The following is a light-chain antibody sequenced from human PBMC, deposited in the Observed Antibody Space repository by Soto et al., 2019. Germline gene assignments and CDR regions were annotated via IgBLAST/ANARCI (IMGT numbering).Light chain of an antibody. Sequence: EVVLTQSPATLSLSPGERATLSCRASENVRTFVDWYQQKPGQPPRLLIYDASKRATGIPARFSGSGSGTDFTLTISSLEPEDFAVYFCQQRRDWLSFGGGTKVEIK. J-gene: IGKJ4*01. CDR1: ENVRTF. CDR3: QQRRDWLS. CDR2: DAS. V-gene: IGKV3-11*01.